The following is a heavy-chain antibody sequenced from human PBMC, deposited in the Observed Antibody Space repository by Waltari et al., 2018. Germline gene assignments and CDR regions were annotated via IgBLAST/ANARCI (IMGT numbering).Heavy chain of an antibody. Sequence: QLQLQESGPGLVKPSETLSLTCTVSGGSISSSSYYWGWIRQPPGKGLEWIGSLYYSGSNYYNPSLKSRVTISADTSKNQFSLKLSSATAADAAVYYCAGVGANYLDFDYWGQGTLVTVSS. CDR1: GGSISSSSYY. CDR2: LYYSGSN. V-gene: IGHV4-39*07. CDR3: AGVGANYLDFDY. D-gene: IGHD1-26*01. J-gene: IGHJ4*02.